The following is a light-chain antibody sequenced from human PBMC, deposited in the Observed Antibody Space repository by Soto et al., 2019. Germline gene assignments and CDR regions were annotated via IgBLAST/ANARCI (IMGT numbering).Light chain of an antibody. V-gene: IGLV2-23*02. CDR3: FSYAGSSTVYV. J-gene: IGLJ1*01. Sequence: QSALTQPASVSGSPGQSITISCTGTSSDVGSYNLVSWYQQHPGKAPKLMIYEVSKRPSGVSNRFSGSKSGNTASLTISGLPAEDAADYYCFSYAGSSTVYVFGTGTKLTVL. CDR1: SSDVGSYNL. CDR2: EVS.